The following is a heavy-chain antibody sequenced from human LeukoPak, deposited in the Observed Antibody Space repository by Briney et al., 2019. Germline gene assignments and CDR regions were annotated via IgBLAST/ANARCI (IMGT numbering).Heavy chain of an antibody. Sequence: SETLSLTCTVSGGSISSYWSWIRRSPGKGLEWIGYIYFSGTTNYNPSLKSRLTITIDTSRNQFSLKLSSVTAADTAVYYCVSGGSYLTKWGQGTLVTVSS. V-gene: IGHV4-59*01. CDR2: IYFSGTT. J-gene: IGHJ4*02. D-gene: IGHD3-10*01. CDR1: GGSISSY. CDR3: VSGGSYLTK.